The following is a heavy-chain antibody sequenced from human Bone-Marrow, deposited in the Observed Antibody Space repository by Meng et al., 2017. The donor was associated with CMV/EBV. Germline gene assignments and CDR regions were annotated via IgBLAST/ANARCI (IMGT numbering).Heavy chain of an antibody. Sequence: GESLKISCAASGFTFSSYGMHWVRQAPGKGLEWVAVIWYDGSNKYYADSVKGRFTISRDNSKNTLYLQMNSLRAEDTAVYYCAKDGYSSSTYYYYGMDVWGQGTTVTGSS. D-gene: IGHD6-6*01. CDR1: GFTFSSYG. V-gene: IGHV3-33*06. CDR2: IWYDGSNK. CDR3: AKDGYSSSTYYYYGMDV. J-gene: IGHJ6*02.